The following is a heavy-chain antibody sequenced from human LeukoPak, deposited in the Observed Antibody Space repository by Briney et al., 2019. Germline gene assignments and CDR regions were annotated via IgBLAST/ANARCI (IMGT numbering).Heavy chain of an antibody. CDR1: GFTFSSYS. V-gene: IGHV3-21*01. Sequence: GGSLRLSCAASGFTFSSYSMNWVRQAPGKGLEWVSSISSSSSYIYYADSVKGRFTISRDNAKNTLYLQMNSLRVEDTAVYYCARESGYTSGWYVGYFDYWGQGTQVTVSS. CDR3: ARESGYTSGWYVGYFDY. CDR2: ISSSSSYI. D-gene: IGHD6-19*01. J-gene: IGHJ4*02.